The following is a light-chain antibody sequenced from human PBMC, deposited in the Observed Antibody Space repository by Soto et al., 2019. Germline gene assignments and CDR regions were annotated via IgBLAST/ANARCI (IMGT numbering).Light chain of an antibody. CDR1: SSDVGGYNY. J-gene: IGLJ3*02. Sequence: SALTQPASVSGSPGRSITISCTGTSSDVGGYNYVSWYQQHPGEAPKLMIYEVSNRPSGGSNRFSGSKSGNTASLTIAGLQAEDEADYYCSSYTSRSTRVFGGGTKLTVL. CDR2: EVS. CDR3: SSYTSRSTRV. V-gene: IGLV2-14*01.